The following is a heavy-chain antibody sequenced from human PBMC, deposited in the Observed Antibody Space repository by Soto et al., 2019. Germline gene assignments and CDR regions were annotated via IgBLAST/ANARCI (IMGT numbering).Heavy chain of an antibody. CDR3: ARDFERSAIGP. CDR1: SAYTCGGDSL. V-gene: IGHV4-31*11. Sequence: SGTLFLTCVVSSAYTCGGDSLWFWIRKPPGKGLEWIGYIAYSGDTYYNPSLRRRVTISADRSENKFSLTLKSVTAADTAVYFCARDFERSAIGPWGQGTSVTV. J-gene: IGHJ5*02. D-gene: IGHD3-9*01. CDR2: IAYSGDT.